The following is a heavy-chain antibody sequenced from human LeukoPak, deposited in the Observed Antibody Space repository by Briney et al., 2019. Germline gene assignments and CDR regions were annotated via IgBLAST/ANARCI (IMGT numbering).Heavy chain of an antibody. V-gene: IGHV3-33*01. CDR3: ARVRDSRDSDAFDT. J-gene: IGHJ3*02. Sequence: GGSLRLSCAASGFTFSRYGMHWVRQAPGKGLEWVALIWFDGTNENYGDSVNGRFTISRDNSKNTVYLEMSSLRAEDTALYHCARVRDSRDSDAFDTWGQGTMVTISS. CDR1: GFTFSRYG. CDR2: IWFDGTNE. D-gene: IGHD6-13*01.